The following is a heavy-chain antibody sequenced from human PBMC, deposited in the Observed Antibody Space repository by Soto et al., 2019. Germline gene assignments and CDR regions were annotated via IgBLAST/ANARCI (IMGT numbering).Heavy chain of an antibody. D-gene: IGHD3-9*01. V-gene: IGHV3-30*18. CDR2: ISSDGSKT. CDR3: AKDSYDILASFYPTWFDP. CDR1: GFSFSNSA. J-gene: IGHJ5*02. Sequence: QLVQSGGGVVQRGGSLRLSCEASGFSFSNSAMHWVRQAPGKGLEWVAVISSDGSKTYYGDSVKGRLTISRDNSKNTLYLQMNSLRPEDTAVYYCAKDSYDILASFYPTWFDPWGPGTLVSVSS.